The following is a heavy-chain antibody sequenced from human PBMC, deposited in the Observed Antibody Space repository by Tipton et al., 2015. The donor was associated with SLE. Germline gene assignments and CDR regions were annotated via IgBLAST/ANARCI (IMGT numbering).Heavy chain of an antibody. Sequence: SLRLSCAASGFTFSGSAMHWVRQASGKGLEWVGRIRSKANSYATAYAASVKGRFTISRDNSKNTLYLQMNSLRAEDTAMYYCARDLRLEYSSSWDYFDYWGQGTLVTVSS. D-gene: IGHD6-6*01. CDR1: GFTFSGSA. CDR2: IRSKANSYAT. J-gene: IGHJ4*02. V-gene: IGHV3-73*01. CDR3: ARDLRLEYSSSWDYFDY.